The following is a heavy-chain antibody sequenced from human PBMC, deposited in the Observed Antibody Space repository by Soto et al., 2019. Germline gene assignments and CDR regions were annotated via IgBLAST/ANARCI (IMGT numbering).Heavy chain of an antibody. CDR1: GYIFRSYW. D-gene: IGHD3-22*01. J-gene: IGHJ4*02. V-gene: IGHV5-10-1*03. CDR3: ARHGRFDYDTSAYFPLDY. CDR2: IDPDDSFT. Sequence: EVQLVQSGAEVKKPGESLRISCKASGYIFRSYWISWLRQMPGKGLEWMGGIDPDDSFTNYNPAFQGHVTISADKSITTAYLQWSSLKASDTAIYYCARHGRFDYDTSAYFPLDYGGQGTLVPVSP.